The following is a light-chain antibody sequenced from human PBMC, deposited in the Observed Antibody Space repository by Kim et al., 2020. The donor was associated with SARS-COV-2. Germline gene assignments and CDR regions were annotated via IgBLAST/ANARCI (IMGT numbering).Light chain of an antibody. CDR1: SSDVGGYNY. CDR2: DVS. CDR3: SSYTTSSAYV. J-gene: IGLJ1*01. V-gene: IGLV2-14*03. Sequence: QSALTQPASVSGSPGQSITISCTGTSSDVGGYNYVSWYQHHPGKAPKLMIYDVSKRPSGVSNRFSGSKSGNTASLTISGLPAEDEADYYCSSYTTSSAYVFGTGTKVTVL.